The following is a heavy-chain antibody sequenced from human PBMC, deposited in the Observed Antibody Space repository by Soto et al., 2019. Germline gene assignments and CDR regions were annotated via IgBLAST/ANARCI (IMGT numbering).Heavy chain of an antibody. J-gene: IGHJ3*02. V-gene: IGHV3-33*01. CDR1: GFTFSSYG. Sequence: QVQLVESGGGVVQPGRSLRLSCAASGFTFSSYGMHWVRQAPGKGLEWVAVIWYDGSNKYYADSVKGRFTISRDNSKNTLYLQMNSLRAEDTAVYYCARDSMDSSYDWGAFDIWGQGTMVTVSS. D-gene: IGHD5-12*01. CDR2: IWYDGSNK. CDR3: ARDSMDSSYDWGAFDI.